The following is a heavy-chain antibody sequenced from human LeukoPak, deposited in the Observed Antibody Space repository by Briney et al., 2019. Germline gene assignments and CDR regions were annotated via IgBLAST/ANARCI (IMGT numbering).Heavy chain of an antibody. CDR1: GGSISSYY. V-gene: IGHV4-59*01. Sequence: SETLSLTCTVSGGSISSYYWSWIRQPPGKGLEWIRYIYYSGSTNYNPSLKSRVTISVDTSKNQFSLKLSSVTAADTAVYYCARGYYGSGSYYNSDWFDPWGQGTLVTVSS. J-gene: IGHJ5*02. D-gene: IGHD3-10*01. CDR3: ARGYYGSGSYYNSDWFDP. CDR2: IYYSGST.